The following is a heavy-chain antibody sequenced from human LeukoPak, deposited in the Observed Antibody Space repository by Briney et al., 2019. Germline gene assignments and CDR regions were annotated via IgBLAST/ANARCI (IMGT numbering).Heavy chain of an antibody. CDR1: GGSISSGGYY. J-gene: IGHJ6*02. D-gene: IGHD3-10*01. CDR2: IYYSGST. V-gene: IGHV4-31*03. Sequence: SQTLSLTCTVSGGSISSGGYYWSWIRQHPGKGLEWIGYIYYSGSTYYNPSLKSRVTISVDTSKNQFSLKLSSVTAADTAVYYCARCITMVRGVIITDYYGMDVWGQGTTVTVSS. CDR3: ARCITMVRGVIITDYYGMDV.